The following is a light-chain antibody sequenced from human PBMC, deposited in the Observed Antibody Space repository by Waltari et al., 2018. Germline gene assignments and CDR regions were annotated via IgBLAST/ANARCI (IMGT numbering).Light chain of an antibody. CDR2: DAS. CDR1: QSVGTY. CDR3: QQRRNWPLT. Sequence: EIVFTQSPAILSFSPGERATLSCRASQSVGTYLAWYHQRPRQSPRLLIYDASYRATGIPARFSGSGSETDFTLTISSLQPEDFAVYYCQQRRNWPLTFGGGTRVQI. J-gene: IGKJ4*01. V-gene: IGKV3-11*01.